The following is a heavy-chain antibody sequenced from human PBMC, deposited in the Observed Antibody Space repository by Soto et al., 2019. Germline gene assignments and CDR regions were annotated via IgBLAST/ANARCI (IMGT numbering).Heavy chain of an antibody. Sequence: ASVKVSCKASGYTFTSYAMHWVRQAPGQRLEWMGWINAGNGNTKYSQKFQGRVTITRDTSASTAYMELSSLRSEDTAVYYCARSNKLLWFGELLYFDYWGQGTLVTVSS. D-gene: IGHD3-10*01. CDR3: ARSNKLLWFGELLYFDY. CDR1: GYTFTSYA. V-gene: IGHV1-3*01. J-gene: IGHJ4*02. CDR2: INAGNGNT.